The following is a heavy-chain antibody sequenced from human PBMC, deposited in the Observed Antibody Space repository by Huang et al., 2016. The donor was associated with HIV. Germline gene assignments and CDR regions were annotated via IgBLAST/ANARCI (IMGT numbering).Heavy chain of an antibody. Sequence: QIHLVQSGPEVKQPGASGKVSCKASGYKFHIYEITWVRQTPGQGLEWMGWIGVDNVSTRFAQKFQDRLTMTTDVSTSTADLERMSRRLDDTAVYYCARTKGEFDFWGQGALVTVSS. CDR3: ARTKGEFDF. D-gene: IGHD3-16*01. V-gene: IGHV1-18*04. CDR2: IGVDNVST. J-gene: IGHJ4*02. CDR1: GYKFHIYE.